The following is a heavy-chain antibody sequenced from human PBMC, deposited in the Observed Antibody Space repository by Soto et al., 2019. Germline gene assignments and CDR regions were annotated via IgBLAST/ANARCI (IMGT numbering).Heavy chain of an antibody. J-gene: IGHJ3*02. Sequence: GGSLRLSCAASGFTFSSYWMSWVRQAPGKGLEWVANIKQDGSEKYYVDSVKGRFTISRDNAKNSLFLQMSSLRAEDTAVYYCARGVGRGWAFDIWGQGTLVTVSS. CDR1: GFTFSSYW. CDR3: ARGVGRGWAFDI. V-gene: IGHV3-7*01. D-gene: IGHD3-10*01. CDR2: IKQDGSEK.